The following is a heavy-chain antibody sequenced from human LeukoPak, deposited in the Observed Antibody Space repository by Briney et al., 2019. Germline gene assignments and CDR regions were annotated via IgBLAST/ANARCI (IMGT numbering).Heavy chain of an antibody. D-gene: IGHD4-17*01. J-gene: IGHJ4*02. CDR2: IYHSGST. Sequence: SETLSLTCTVSGYSISSGYYWGWIRQPPGKGLEWIGSIYHSGSTYYNPSLKSRVTISVDTSKNQFSLKLSSVTAADTAVYYCASLGGYGDYLTFDYWGQGTLVIGSS. CDR3: ASLGGYGDYLTFDY. CDR1: GYSISSGYY. V-gene: IGHV4-38-2*02.